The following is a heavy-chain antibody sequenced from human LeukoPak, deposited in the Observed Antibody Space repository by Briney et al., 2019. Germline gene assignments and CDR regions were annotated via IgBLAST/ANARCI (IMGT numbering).Heavy chain of an antibody. CDR1: EGTFISYL. Sequence: SDTVPCQAPEGTFISYLINWVRQAPGQGLEWMGGAIPFLGTANYAQKFQDRITITAEKSTTTTYMELRSLRSDDTVIYYCAILGTVPYWGQGTQITVSS. J-gene: IGHJ4*02. CDR3: AILGTVPY. V-gene: IGHV1-69*10. CDR2: AIPFLGTA. D-gene: IGHD1-26*01.